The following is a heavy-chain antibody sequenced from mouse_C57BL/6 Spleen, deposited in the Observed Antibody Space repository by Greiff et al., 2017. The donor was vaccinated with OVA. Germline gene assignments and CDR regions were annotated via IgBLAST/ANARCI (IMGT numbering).Heavy chain of an antibody. CDR1: GYAFSSYW. CDR3: ARDGLYAMDY. J-gene: IGHJ4*01. CDR2: IYPGDGDT. Sequence: QVHVKQSGAELVKPGASVKISCKASGYAFSSYWMNWVKQRPGKGLEWIGQIYPGDGDTNYNGKFKGKATLTADKSSSTAYMQLSSLTSEDSAVYFCARDGLYAMDYWGQGTSVTVSS. D-gene: IGHD2-3*01. V-gene: IGHV1-80*01.